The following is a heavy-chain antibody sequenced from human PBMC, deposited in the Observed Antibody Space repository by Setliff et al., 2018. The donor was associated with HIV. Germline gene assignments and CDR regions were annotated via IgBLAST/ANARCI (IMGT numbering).Heavy chain of an antibody. CDR3: ARSIYGSRTYPLDI. J-gene: IGHJ4*02. V-gene: IGHV4-4*07. D-gene: IGHD3-10*01. CDR2: MYYTGNT. CDR1: GGSTTGYH. Sequence: SETLSLTCSVSGGSTTGYHWNWIRQSAGKGLVWIGRMYYTGNTDYNPSLKSRVIMSIDTSKDQFSLNLNSVTAADTAVYYCARSIYGSRTYPLDIWGQGILVTVSS.